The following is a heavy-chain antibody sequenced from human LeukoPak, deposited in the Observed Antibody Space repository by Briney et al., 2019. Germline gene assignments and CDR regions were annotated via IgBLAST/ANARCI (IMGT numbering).Heavy chain of an antibody. D-gene: IGHD3-3*01. J-gene: IGHJ4*02. V-gene: IGHV3-74*01. CDR3: ARAGYYDFWSGYYSFDY. CDR2: INSDGSST. Sequence: GGSLRLSCAASRFTFSSYWMHWVRQAPGKGLVWVSRINSDGSSTSYADSVKGRFTISRDNAKNTLYLQMNSLRAEDTAVYYCARAGYYDFWSGYYSFDYWGQGTLVTVSS. CDR1: RFTFSSYW.